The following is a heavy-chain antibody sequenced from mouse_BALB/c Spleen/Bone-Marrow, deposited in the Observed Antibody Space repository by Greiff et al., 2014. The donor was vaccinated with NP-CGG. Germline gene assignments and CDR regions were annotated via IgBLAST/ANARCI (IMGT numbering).Heavy chain of an antibody. D-gene: IGHD2-14*01. CDR1: GFDFSRYW. Sequence: EVQLVESGGGLVQPGGSLKLSCAASGFDFSRYWMSWVRQAPGKGLEWIGEINPDSSTINYTPSLKDKFIISRDNAKNTLYLQMSKVRSEDTALYYCARQGHRYDLRVHAIDYWGQGTSVTVSS. CDR2: INPDSSTI. J-gene: IGHJ4*01. V-gene: IGHV4-1*02. CDR3: ARQGHRYDLRVHAIDY.